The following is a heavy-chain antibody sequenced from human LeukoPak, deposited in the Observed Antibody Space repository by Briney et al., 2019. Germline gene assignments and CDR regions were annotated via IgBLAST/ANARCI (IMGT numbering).Heavy chain of an antibody. V-gene: IGHV4-59*12. D-gene: IGHD5-18*01. CDR2: IYYSGST. CDR3: AKVYSYGPKDDY. Sequence: SQTLSLTCAVYGGSLRGYYWSWIRQSPGKGLEWIGYIYYSGSTNYNPSLKSRVTLSIDTSKNQFSLKLTSVTAADTAVYYCAKVYSYGPKDDYWGQGTLVTVSS. J-gene: IGHJ4*02. CDR1: GGSLRGYY.